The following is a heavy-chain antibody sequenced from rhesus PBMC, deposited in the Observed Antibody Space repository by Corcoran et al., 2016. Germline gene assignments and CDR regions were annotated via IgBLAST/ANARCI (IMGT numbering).Heavy chain of an antibody. CDR2: IYGSGSST. CDR3: ARHSSSYFDY. CDR1: GGSISSSY. V-gene: IGHV4-169*01. Sequence: QLQLQESGPGLVKPSETLSLTRAVSGGSISSSYWSWIRQAPGKGLEWVGYIYGSGSSTNYNPSLKSRVTLSVDTSKNQLSLKLSSVTAADTAVYYCARHSSSYFDYWGQGVLVTVSS. D-gene: IGHD6-19*01. J-gene: IGHJ4*01.